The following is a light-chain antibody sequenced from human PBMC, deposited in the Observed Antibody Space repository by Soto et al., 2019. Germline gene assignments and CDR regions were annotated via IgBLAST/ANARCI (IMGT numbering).Light chain of an antibody. J-gene: IGKJ4*01. CDR3: QQYDNLPLT. CDR1: QDISNY. Sequence: DNQMTQSPSSLSASDGDRVTITCQASQDISNYLNWYQQKPGKAPKLLIYDASNLETGVPSRFSGSGSGTDFTFTISSLQPEDIATYYCQQYDNLPLTFGGGTKVDIK. CDR2: DAS. V-gene: IGKV1-33*01.